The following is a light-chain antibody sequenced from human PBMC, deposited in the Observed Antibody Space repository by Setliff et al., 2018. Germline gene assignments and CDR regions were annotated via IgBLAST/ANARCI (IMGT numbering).Light chain of an antibody. J-gene: IGLJ1*01. CDR1: SSDVGAYSH. V-gene: IGLV2-14*01. CDR3: MSYTTIRTYV. CDR2: EVS. Sequence: QSALIQSPSVSGSPGQSITISCAGTSSDVGAYSHVSWYQQYPGKAPKLMISEVSNRPSGVSYRFSGSKSGNTASLTISGLQAEDEADYYCMSYTTIRTYVFGTGTKVTVL.